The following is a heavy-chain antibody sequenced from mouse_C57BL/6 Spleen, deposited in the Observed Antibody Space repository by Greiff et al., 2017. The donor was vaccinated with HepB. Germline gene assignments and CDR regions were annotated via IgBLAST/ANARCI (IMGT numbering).Heavy chain of an antibody. D-gene: IGHD1-1*01. Sequence: EVKLVESGGGLVKPGGSLKLSCAASGFTFSDYGMHWVRQAPEKGLEWVAYISSGSSTIYYADTVKGRFTISRDNAKNTLFLQMTSLRSEDTAMYYCARSPTVVAHWYFDVWGTGTTVTVSS. CDR2: ISSGSSTI. CDR3: ARSPTVVAHWYFDV. V-gene: IGHV5-17*01. J-gene: IGHJ1*03. CDR1: GFTFSDYG.